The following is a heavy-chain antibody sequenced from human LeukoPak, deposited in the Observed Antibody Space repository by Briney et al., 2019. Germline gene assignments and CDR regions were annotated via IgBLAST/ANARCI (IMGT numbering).Heavy chain of an antibody. D-gene: IGHD1-26*01. CDR2: ISWNSGSI. J-gene: IGHJ3*02. CDR1: GFTFDDYA. V-gene: IGHV3-9*01. Sequence: PGGSLRLSCAASGFTFDDYAMHWVRQAPGKGLEWVSGISWNSGSIGYADSVKGRFTISRDNAKNSLYLQMNSLRAEDTALYYCAKAEVVGASGYFDIWGQGTMVTVSS. CDR3: AKAEVVGASGYFDI.